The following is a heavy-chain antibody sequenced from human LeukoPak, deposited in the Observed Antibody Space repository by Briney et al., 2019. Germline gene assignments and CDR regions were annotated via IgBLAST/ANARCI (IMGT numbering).Heavy chain of an antibody. J-gene: IGHJ4*02. CDR2: ISYDGSNK. CDR1: GFTFSSYA. CDR3: ARDPSSSGWYRFDY. Sequence: GGSLRLSCAASGFTFSSYAMHWVRQAPGKELEWVTLISYDGSNKYYADSVKGRFTISRDNSKNTLYLQMNSLRAEDTAVYYCARDPSSSGWYRFDYWGQGALVTVSS. V-gene: IGHV3-30-3*01. D-gene: IGHD6-19*01.